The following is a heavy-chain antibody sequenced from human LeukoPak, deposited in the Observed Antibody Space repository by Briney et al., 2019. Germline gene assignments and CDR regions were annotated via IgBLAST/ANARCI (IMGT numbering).Heavy chain of an antibody. D-gene: IGHD6-13*01. CDR3: AKATSPVHSRNWFDS. Sequence: GGSLRLFRAASGFTFSSYAMSWVRQAPGKGLEWVSSISGSGTNTGYADSVKGRFTISRDNSKNTVNVQMNSLRAEDTAVYYCAKATSPVHSRNWFDSWGQGTLVTVSS. CDR2: ISGSGTNT. V-gene: IGHV3-23*01. CDR1: GFTFSSYA. J-gene: IGHJ5*01.